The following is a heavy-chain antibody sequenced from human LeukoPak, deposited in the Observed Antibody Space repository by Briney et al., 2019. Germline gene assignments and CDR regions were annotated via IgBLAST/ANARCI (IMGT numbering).Heavy chain of an antibody. CDR3: ARVDRYHFYLDV. Sequence: SVKVPCKASGGTFRTYSVTWVRQAPGQGLEWMGGIIPIFGTPNYAQKFQGRVKVTTDGATGTAYMELSSLMSEDTAIYYCARVDRYHFYLDVWGKGTPVTVSS. J-gene: IGHJ6*03. CDR2: IIPIFGTP. V-gene: IGHV1-69*05. CDR1: GGTFRTYS.